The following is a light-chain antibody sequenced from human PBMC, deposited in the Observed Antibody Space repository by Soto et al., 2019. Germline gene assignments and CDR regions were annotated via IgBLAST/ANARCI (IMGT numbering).Light chain of an antibody. CDR2: AAS. CDR1: PDIRDR. V-gene: IGKV1-12*01. J-gene: IGKJ3*01. CDR3: LEAISFPLT. Sequence: DIQMTQSQSSVSASVGDRLTITCRARPDIRDRLAWYPQKPGKAPNLLIYAASTLQSGVPSRFSGTGSGTDFTLTISSLQPEDFATYYCLEAISFPLTFGPGTKVEIK.